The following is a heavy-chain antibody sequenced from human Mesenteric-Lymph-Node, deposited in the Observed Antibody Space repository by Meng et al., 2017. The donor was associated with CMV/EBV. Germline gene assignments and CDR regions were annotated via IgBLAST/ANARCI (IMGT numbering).Heavy chain of an antibody. D-gene: IGHD3-22*01. Sequence: SGFTFSSYAMSWVRQAPGKGLEWVSAISGSGGSTYYADSVKGRFTISRDNSKNTLYLQMNSLRAEDTAVYYCAKDPRSYYYDSSIDYWGQGTLVTVSS. V-gene: IGHV3-23*01. CDR3: AKDPRSYYYDSSIDY. CDR1: GFTFSSYA. J-gene: IGHJ4*02. CDR2: ISGSGGST.